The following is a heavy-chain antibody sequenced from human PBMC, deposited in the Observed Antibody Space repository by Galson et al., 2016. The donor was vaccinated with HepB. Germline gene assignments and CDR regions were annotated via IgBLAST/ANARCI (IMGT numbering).Heavy chain of an antibody. CDR2: INNDGSNT. J-gene: IGHJ3*02. D-gene: IGHD2-15*01. V-gene: IGHV3-74*01. Sequence: SLRLSCAASGFTFSSYWMNWVRQAPGKGLVWVSRINNDGSNTTYADSVKGRFTISRDNAKNTLYLQMNSLRAEDTAVYYCARPGYCSGSSCYVPFDICGQGTMATVSS. CDR1: GFTFSSYW. CDR3: ARPGYCSGSSCYVPFDI.